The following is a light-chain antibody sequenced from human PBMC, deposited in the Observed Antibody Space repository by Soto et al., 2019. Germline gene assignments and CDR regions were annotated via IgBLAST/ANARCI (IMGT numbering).Light chain of an antibody. V-gene: IGLV1-47*02. CDR1: SSNIGSNY. J-gene: IGLJ2*01. Sequence: QPVLTQSPSASGTPGQRVTFSCSGSSSNIGSNYVYWYRQLPGTAPKLLIYSDTQRPSGVPDRFSGSKSGTSASLAISGLRSEDEADYYCSAWDGSLSGRVFGGGTKLTVL. CDR2: SDT. CDR3: SAWDGSLSGRV.